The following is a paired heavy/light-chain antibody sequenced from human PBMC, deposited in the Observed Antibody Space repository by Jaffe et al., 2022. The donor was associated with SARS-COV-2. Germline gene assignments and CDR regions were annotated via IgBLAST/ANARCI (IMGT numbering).Light chain of an antibody. CDR2: YDS. Sequence: SYVLIQPPSVSVAPGETARITCGGNNIGSKSVHWYQQKPGQAPLLVIYYDSDRPSGIPERFSGSNSGNTATLSISRVEAGDEADYYCQVWDSSSDHVVFGGGTKLTVL. CDR1: NIGSKS. CDR3: QVWDSSSDHVV. J-gene: IGLJ2*01. V-gene: IGLV3-21*04.
Heavy chain of an antibody. D-gene: IGHD3-10*01. V-gene: IGHV3-21*01. Sequence: EVQLVESGGGLVKPGGSLRLSCAASGFTFSNYSMNWVRQAPGKGLEWVSSIRSSSTYISYADSVKGRFTISRDNARNSLYLQMNSLRAEDTAVYYCSAGVSGSPSGDWFDPWGQGTLVTVSS. J-gene: IGHJ5*02. CDR1: GFTFSNYS. CDR3: SAGVSGSPSGDWFDP. CDR2: IRSSSTYI.